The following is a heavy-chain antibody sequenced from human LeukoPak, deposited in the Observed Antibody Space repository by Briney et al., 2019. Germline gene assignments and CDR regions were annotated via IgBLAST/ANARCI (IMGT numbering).Heavy chain of an antibody. CDR3: ARPDLGAHLSDAFDI. J-gene: IGHJ3*02. Sequence: GGSLRLSCAASGFTFSNYAMRWVRQAPGKGLEWVSTVSVNGYSTDYADSVKGRFTISRGNSKNTLYLQMNSLRAEDTAVYYCARPDLGAHLSDAFDIWGQGTMVTVSS. D-gene: IGHD1-26*01. V-gene: IGHV3-23*01. CDR2: VSVNGYST. CDR1: GFTFSNYA.